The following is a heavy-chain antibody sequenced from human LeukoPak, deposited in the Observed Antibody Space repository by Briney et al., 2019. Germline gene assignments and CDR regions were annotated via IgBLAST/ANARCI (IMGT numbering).Heavy chain of an antibody. CDR1: GFTFSSYW. D-gene: IGHD4-17*01. CDR3: AREHGAEVILGDY. J-gene: IGHJ4*02. CDR2: IKQDGSEK. Sequence: GGSLRLSCAASGFTFSSYWMSWVRQAPGKGLEWVANIKQDGSEKYYVDSVKGRFTISRYNAKNSLYLQMNSLRAEDTAVYYCAREHGAEVILGDYWGQGTLVTVSS. V-gene: IGHV3-7*01.